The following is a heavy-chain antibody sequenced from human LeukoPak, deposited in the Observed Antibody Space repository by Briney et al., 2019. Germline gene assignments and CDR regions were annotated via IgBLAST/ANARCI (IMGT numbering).Heavy chain of an antibody. CDR2: IRGSGGST. D-gene: IGHD1-26*01. J-gene: IGHJ4*02. CDR1: GFTFSRHA. CDR3: ARGGELLRPADY. Sequence: GGSLRLSCAASGFTFSRHAMSWVRQAPGKGLEWVSSIRGSGGSTYYADSVKGRFTISRDNSKNTLYLQMNNLRAEDTAVYYCARGGELLRPADYWGQGTLVTVSS. V-gene: IGHV3-23*01.